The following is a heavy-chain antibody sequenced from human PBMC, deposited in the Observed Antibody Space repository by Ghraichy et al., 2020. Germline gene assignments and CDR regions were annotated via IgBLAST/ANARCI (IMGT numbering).Heavy chain of an antibody. V-gene: IGHV3-23*01. CDR3: AKASGGMSTVYYYSMDV. Sequence: GGSLRLSCAASGITFSSYAMNWVRQAPGKGLEWVSGISGSGGSTYYADSVKGRFTISRDNSKNTLYLQMNSLRAEDTAVYSCAKASGGMSTVYYYSMDVWGQGTTVTVSS. J-gene: IGHJ6*02. CDR1: GITFSSYA. CDR2: ISGSGGST. D-gene: IGHD5/OR15-5a*01.